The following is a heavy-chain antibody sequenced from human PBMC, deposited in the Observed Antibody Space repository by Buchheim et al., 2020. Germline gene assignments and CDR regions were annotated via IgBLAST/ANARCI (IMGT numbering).Heavy chain of an antibody. V-gene: IGHV4-34*01. Sequence: QVQLQQWGAGLLKPSETLSLTCAVYGGSFSGYYWSWIRQPPGKGLEWIGEINHSGSTNYNPSLKSRVTISVDTSKHQFSLKLSSVTAADTAVYYCARDDYMRDIVVVPVHWGQGTL. CDR2: INHSGST. J-gene: IGHJ4*02. D-gene: IGHD2-2*01. CDR1: GGSFSGYY. CDR3: ARDDYMRDIVVVPVH.